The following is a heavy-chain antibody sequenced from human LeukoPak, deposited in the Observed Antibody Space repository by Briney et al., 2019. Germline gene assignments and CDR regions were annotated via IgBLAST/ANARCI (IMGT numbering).Heavy chain of an antibody. Sequence: PGGSLRLSCAASGFIFSSFAMSWVRQAPGQGLEWVSGMSGNGGTTYYADSVKGRFTISRDNSKNTLYLQMNSLRAEDTAVYYCASTSHGQKFDYWGQGTLVTVSS. CDR2: MSGNGGTT. CDR1: GFIFSSFA. D-gene: IGHD2-8*01. J-gene: IGHJ4*02. CDR3: ASTSHGQKFDY. V-gene: IGHV3-23*01.